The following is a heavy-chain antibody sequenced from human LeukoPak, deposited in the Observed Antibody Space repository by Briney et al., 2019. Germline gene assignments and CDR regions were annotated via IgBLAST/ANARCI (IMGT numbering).Heavy chain of an antibody. CDR3: ARGSIPYYYYYGMDV. Sequence: SCKASGYTFTSYAMHWVRQAPGKGLERVAVISYDGSNKYYADSVKGRFTISRDNSKNTLYLQMNSLRAEDTAVYYCARGSIPYYYYYGMDVWGQGTTVTVSS. D-gene: IGHD2-21*01. CDR1: GYTFTSYA. J-gene: IGHJ6*02. CDR2: ISYDGSNK. V-gene: IGHV3-30-3*01.